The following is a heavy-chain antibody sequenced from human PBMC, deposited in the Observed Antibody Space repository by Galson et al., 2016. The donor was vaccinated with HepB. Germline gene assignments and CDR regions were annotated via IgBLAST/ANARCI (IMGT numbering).Heavy chain of an antibody. CDR1: GYTFTSYY. Sequence: SVKVSCKASGYTFTSYYMHWVRQAPGQGLEWMGIINPSGGSTNYAQKFQGRVTMTTDTSTSTVYLELSSLRSEDTAVYYCASNGAFHPRGAFDIWGQGTMVTVSS. CDR3: ASNGAFHPRGAFDI. D-gene: IGHD3-10*01. J-gene: IGHJ3*02. V-gene: IGHV1-46*01. CDR2: INPSGGST.